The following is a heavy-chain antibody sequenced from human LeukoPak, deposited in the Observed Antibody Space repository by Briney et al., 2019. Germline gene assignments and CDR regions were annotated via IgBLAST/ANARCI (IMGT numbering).Heavy chain of an antibody. V-gene: IGHV3-9*01. D-gene: IGHD5-18*01. CDR3: ARDRHTAMVYYYYYMDV. J-gene: IGHJ6*03. Sequence: GRSLRLSCAASGFTFDDYAMHWVRQAPGKGLDGAPVISWNSGSIGYADSVKGRFTISRDNARNSLYLQMNSLRDEDTAVYYCARDRHTAMVYYYYYMDVWGTGTTATVSS. CDR1: GFTFDDYA. CDR2: ISWNSGSI.